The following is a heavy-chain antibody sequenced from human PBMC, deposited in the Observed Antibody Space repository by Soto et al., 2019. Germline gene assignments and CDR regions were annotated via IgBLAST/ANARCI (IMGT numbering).Heavy chain of an antibody. D-gene: IGHD3-3*01. CDR2: INAANGNT. CDR1: GYSFTNYA. J-gene: IGHJ4*02. CDR3: ARGAIFGVVIVGYLAY. V-gene: IGHV1-3*01. Sequence: QVQLVQSGAEMKKPGASVKVSCKASGYSFTNYAIHWVRQAPGQRLEWMGWINAANGNTEYSQRFQGRVTVTRDTSATTAYLEVSSLTSEDTAVYFCARGAIFGVVIVGYLAYWGQGTLVTVSS.